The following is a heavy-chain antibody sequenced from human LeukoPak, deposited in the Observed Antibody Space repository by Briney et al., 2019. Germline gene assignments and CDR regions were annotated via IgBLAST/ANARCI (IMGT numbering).Heavy chain of an antibody. CDR1: GYTFTGYY. D-gene: IGHD3-10*01. CDR2: TNPNSGGT. Sequence: ASVKVSCKASGYTFTGYYMHWVRQAPGQGLEGMGLTNPNSGGTTYAPKFQGRVTLTRDTSISTAYMELSRLRSDDPAVYYCARVLVRGVIHLGYWGQGTLVTVSS. V-gene: IGHV1-2*06. CDR3: ARVLVRGVIHLGY. J-gene: IGHJ4*02.